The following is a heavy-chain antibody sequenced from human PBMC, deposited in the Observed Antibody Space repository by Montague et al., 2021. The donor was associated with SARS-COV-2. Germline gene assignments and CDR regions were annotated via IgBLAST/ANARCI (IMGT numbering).Heavy chain of an antibody. V-gene: IGHV4-59*08. CDR1: GGSISSYY. J-gene: IGHJ5*02. D-gene: IGHD2-15*01. CDR2: IYYSGST. Sequence: SETLSLTCTVSGGSISSYYWSWIRQPPGKGLEWIGYIYYSGSTNYNPSLKSRVTISVDTSKNQFSLKLSSVTAAATAVDYCARHHPVGGLRTWGQGTLVTVSS. CDR3: ARHHPVGGLRT.